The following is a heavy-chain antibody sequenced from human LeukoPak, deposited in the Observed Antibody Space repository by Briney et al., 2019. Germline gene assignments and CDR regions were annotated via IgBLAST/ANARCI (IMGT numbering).Heavy chain of an antibody. CDR2: IYHSGST. D-gene: IGHD6-13*01. V-gene: IGHV4-4*02. Sequence: PSGTLSLTCAVSGGSISSSNWWSWVRQPPGKGLEWIGEIYHSGSTNYNPSLKSRVTISVDKSKNQFSLKLSSVTAADTAVYYCARHRGLYSSSWGYWGQGTLVTVSS. CDR1: GGSISSSNW. J-gene: IGHJ4*02. CDR3: ARHRGLYSSSWGY.